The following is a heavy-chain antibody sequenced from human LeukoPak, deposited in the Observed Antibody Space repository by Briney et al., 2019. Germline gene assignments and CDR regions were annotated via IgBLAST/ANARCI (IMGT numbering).Heavy chain of an antibody. V-gene: IGHV3-64*01. J-gene: IGHJ4*02. CDR3: ARGGPFQWELLDY. CDR1: GLTFSSYA. D-gene: IGHD1-26*01. Sequence: PGGSLRLSCAASGLTFSSYAMHWVRQAPGKGLEYVSVISSNGGSTYYANSVKGRFTISRDNSKNTLYLQMGSLRAEDMAVYYCARGGPFQWELLDYWGQGTLVTVSS. CDR2: ISSNGGST.